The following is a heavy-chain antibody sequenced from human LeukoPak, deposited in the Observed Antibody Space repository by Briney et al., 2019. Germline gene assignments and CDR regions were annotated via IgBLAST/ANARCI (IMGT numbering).Heavy chain of an antibody. J-gene: IGHJ4*02. CDR1: ATSFTSYY. V-gene: IGHV4-34*04. CDR3: ATMTTGHDY. CDR2: VNHNGYT. Sequence: PSETLSLTCGVSATSFTSYYWSWIHQTPGKGLEWIGEVNHNGYTNMNPSLKSRATISVDTSKNQFSLMRTSVTAADTAVYFCATMTTGHDYWGQGTLVTVSS. D-gene: IGHD4-17*01.